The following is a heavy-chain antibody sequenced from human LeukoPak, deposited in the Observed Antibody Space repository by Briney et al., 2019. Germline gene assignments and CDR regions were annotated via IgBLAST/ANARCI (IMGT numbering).Heavy chain of an antibody. CDR3: ARVKDLDF. CDR1: GYTFTGYY. Sequence: ASVKVSCTASGYTFTGYYIHWVRQAPGQGLEWMGWINPNSGGTNYAQKFQGRVTMTRDTSISTAYMELRSLTSDDTAVYYCARVKDLDFWGQGTPVTVSS. J-gene: IGHJ4*02. V-gene: IGHV1-2*02. D-gene: IGHD2-15*01. CDR2: INPNSGGT.